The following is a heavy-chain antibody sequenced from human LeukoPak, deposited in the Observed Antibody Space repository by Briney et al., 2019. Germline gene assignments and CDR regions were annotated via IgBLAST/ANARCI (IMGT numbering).Heavy chain of an antibody. CDR1: GFTFSSYG. CDR2: TSSDLNVK. V-gene: IGHV3-30*03. J-gene: IGHJ4*02. Sequence: GGSLRLSCAASGFTFSSYGMHWVRQAPGKGLEWVAVTSSDLNVKLYADSVKGRFTISRDNSRSTLYLQMNSLRPEDTAIYYCAREGYYGSGSPPSLYFDYWGQGTLVTVSS. D-gene: IGHD3-10*01. CDR3: AREGYYGSGSPPSLYFDY.